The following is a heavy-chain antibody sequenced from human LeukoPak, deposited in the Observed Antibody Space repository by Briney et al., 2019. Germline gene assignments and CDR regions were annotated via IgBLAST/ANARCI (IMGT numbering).Heavy chain of an antibody. V-gene: IGHV5-10-1*01. J-gene: IGHJ4*02. Sequence: GESLKISCKGSGYSFTSYWISWVRQMPGKGLEWMGRIDPSDSYTNYSPSFQGHVTISADKSISTAYLQWSSLKASDTAMYYCVRPSERGQQLVRIDCWGQGTLVTVSS. CDR3: VRPSERGQQLVRIDC. CDR2: IDPSDSYT. CDR1: GYSFTSYW. D-gene: IGHD6-13*01.